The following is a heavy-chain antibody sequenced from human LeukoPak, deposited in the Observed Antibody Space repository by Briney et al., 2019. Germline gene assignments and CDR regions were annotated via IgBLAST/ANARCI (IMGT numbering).Heavy chain of an antibody. CDR2: INTIGSI. D-gene: IGHD3-22*01. V-gene: IGHV4-4*07. CDR1: GESISTYS. CDR3: ARDSRGTAPWYFDV. J-gene: IGHJ2*01. Sequence: PSETLSLTCTVSGFVSGESISTYSWSWFRQPAGKGLEWLGRINTIGSINYNPSLKSRVTISEDRSNNQLSLRLSSVTAAHTAVYFCARDSRGTAPWYFDVWSRGTLVTVSS.